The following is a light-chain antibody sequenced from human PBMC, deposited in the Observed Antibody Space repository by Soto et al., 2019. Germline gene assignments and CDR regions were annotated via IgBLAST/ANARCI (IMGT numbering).Light chain of an antibody. CDR1: SSNIGAGYD. CDR3: QSHDSSLSAYV. V-gene: IGLV1-40*01. J-gene: IGLJ1*01. Sequence: QSVLTQPPSVSGAPGQRVIISCTGSSSNIGAGYDVHWYQQLPGTAPKLLIYGNSNRPSGVPDRFSGSKSGTSASLAITGLQAEDEADFYCQSHDSSLSAYVFGTGTKVTVL. CDR2: GNS.